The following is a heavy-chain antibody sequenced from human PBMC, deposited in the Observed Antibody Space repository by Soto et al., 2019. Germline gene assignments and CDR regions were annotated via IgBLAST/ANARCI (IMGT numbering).Heavy chain of an antibody. CDR2: ISGSGGST. V-gene: IGHV3-23*01. Sequence: PGGSLRLSCAASGFTFSSYAMSWVRQAPGKGLEWVSAISGSGGSTYYADSVKGRFTISRDNSKNTLYLQMNSLRAEDTAVYYCAKPFYCSGGSCYPGTAMVPFDYWGQGTLVTVSS. CDR3: AKPFYCSGGSCYPGTAMVPFDY. J-gene: IGHJ4*02. CDR1: GFTFSSYA. D-gene: IGHD2-15*01.